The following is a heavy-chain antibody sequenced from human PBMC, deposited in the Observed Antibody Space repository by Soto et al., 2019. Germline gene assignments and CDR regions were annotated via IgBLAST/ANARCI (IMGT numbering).Heavy chain of an antibody. Sequence: QVQLQESGPGLVKRSQTLSLTCTVSGDSISSGGYYWSWIRQHPGKGLEWIGYIYYSGSTYYNPSLKSRVIISVDTSKNQFSLKLSSVTAADTAVYYCARGSTVAAILFDYWGQGTLVTVSS. CDR3: ARGSTVAAILFDY. J-gene: IGHJ4*02. V-gene: IGHV4-31*03. D-gene: IGHD2-15*01. CDR1: GDSISSGGYY. CDR2: IYYSGST.